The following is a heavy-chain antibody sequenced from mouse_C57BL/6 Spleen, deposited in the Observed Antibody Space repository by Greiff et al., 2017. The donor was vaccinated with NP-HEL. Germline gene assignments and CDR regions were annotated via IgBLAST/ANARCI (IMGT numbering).Heavy chain of an antibody. J-gene: IGHJ1*03. CDR3: ARHYGSSYEWYFDV. CDR2: IHPNSGST. Sequence: QVQLQQSGAELVKPGASVKLSCKASGYTFTSYWMHWVKQRPGQGLEWIGMIHPNSGSTNYNEKFKSKATLTVDKSSSTAYMQRSSLTSEDSAVYYCARHYGSSYEWYFDVWGTGTTVTVSS. CDR1: GYTFTSYW. V-gene: IGHV1-64*01. D-gene: IGHD1-1*01.